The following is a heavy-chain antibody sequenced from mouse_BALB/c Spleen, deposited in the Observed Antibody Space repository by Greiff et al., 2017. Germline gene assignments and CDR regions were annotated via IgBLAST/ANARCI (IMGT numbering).Heavy chain of an antibody. V-gene: IGHV5-6*01. Sequence: EVQGVESGGDLVKPGGSLKLSCAASGFTFSSYGMSWVRQTPDKRLEWVATISSGGSYTYYPDSVKGRFTISRDNAKNTLYLQMSSLKSEDTAMYYCARQEGGFAYWGQGTLVTVSA. CDR2: ISSGGSYT. CDR1: GFTFSSYG. J-gene: IGHJ3*01. CDR3: ARQEGGFAY.